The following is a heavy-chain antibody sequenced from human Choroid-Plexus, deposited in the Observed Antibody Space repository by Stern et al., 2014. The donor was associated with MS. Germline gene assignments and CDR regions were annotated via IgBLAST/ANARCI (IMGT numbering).Heavy chain of an antibody. V-gene: IGHV3-30*18. Sequence: VQLVESGGGVVQPGRPLRLSCVASGFTFGSWAMHWVRQAPGKGLARGAGVSYDGSNKYYADSVKGRFTISRDNSQNTLYMQMSSLRPEDTAVYYCAKDRQYLTYFFDHWGQGSLVTVSS. CDR1: GFTFGSWA. CDR2: VSYDGSNK. D-gene: IGHD2/OR15-2a*01. CDR3: AKDRQYLTYFFDH. J-gene: IGHJ5*02.